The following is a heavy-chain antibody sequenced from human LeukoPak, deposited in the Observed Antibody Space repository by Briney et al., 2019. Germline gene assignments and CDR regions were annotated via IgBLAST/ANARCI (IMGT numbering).Heavy chain of an antibody. J-gene: IGHJ3*02. CDR3: ARGDSGAPDAFDI. V-gene: IGHV1-69*01. Sequence: SVKVSCKASGGTLSNYAISWVRQAPGQGLEWMGGIIPIFGTANYAQKFQGRVTITADESTSTAYMELSSLRSEDTAVYYCARGDSGAPDAFDIWGQGTMVTVSS. CDR1: GGTLSNYA. D-gene: IGHD1-26*01. CDR2: IIPIFGTA.